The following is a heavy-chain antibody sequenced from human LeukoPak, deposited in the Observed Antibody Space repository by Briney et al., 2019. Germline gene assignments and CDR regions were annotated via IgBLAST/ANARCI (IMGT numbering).Heavy chain of an antibody. V-gene: IGHV4-59*01. CDR3: SRAGTGFNSPGAY. CDR2: IHYSGST. Sequence: PSEALSLTCAVYDGSFSGYSWSWIRQPPGKGLEWIGYIHYSGSTNCNPSLKSRVTISLDTSKNQFSLKLTSVTAADTAVYYCSRAGTGFNSPGAYWGQGTLVTVSS. D-gene: IGHD1-14*01. J-gene: IGHJ4*02. CDR1: DGSFSGYS.